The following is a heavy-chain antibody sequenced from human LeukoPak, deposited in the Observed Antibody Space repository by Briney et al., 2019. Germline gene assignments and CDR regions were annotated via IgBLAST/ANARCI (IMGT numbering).Heavy chain of an antibody. CDR2: IYYSGST. V-gene: IGHV4-39*07. J-gene: IGHJ4*02. Sequence: PSETLSLTCTVSGGSISSSSYYWGWIRQPPGKGLEWIGSIYYSGSTYYNPSLKSRVTISVDTSKNQFSLKLSSVTAADTAVYYCARAPRTMTIDYWGQGTLVTVSS. CDR3: ARAPRTMTIDY. CDR1: GGSISSSSYY. D-gene: IGHD3-22*01.